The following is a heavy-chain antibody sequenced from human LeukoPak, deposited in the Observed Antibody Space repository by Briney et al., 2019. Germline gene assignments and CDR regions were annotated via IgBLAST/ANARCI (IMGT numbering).Heavy chain of an antibody. Sequence: ASEKVSCKVSGYTLTELSMHWVRQAPGKGLEWMGGFDPEDGETIYAPNFQGRVTMTEDTSTDTAYMELSSLRSEDTAMYYCATSATVPLDAFDIWGQGTMVTVSS. CDR1: GYTLTELS. V-gene: IGHV1-24*01. J-gene: IGHJ3*02. CDR3: ATSATVPLDAFDI. CDR2: FDPEDGET. D-gene: IGHD4-17*01.